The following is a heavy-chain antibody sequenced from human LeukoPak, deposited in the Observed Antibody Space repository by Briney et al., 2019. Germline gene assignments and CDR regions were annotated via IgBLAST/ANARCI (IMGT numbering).Heavy chain of an antibody. Sequence: ASVKVSCKASGYTFTSYYMHWVRQAPGRGLEWMGIINPSGGSTSYAQKFQGRVTMTRDTSTSTVYMELSSLRSEDTAVYYCARDVAGYSSGWYFDYWGQGTLVTVSS. CDR3: ARDVAGYSSGWYFDY. V-gene: IGHV1-46*01. CDR2: INPSGGST. CDR1: GYTFTSYY. J-gene: IGHJ4*02. D-gene: IGHD6-19*01.